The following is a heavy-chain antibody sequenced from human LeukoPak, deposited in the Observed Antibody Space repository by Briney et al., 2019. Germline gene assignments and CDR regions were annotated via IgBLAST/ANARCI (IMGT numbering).Heavy chain of an antibody. Sequence: TSETLSLTCTVSGASISSVDYYWSWVRQPPGKGLEWIGYIYYSGSTNYNPSLKSRVTISVDTSKNQFSLKLSSVTAADTAVYYCAREEPGIAVAGTNGWFDPWGQGTLVTVSS. D-gene: IGHD6-19*01. J-gene: IGHJ5*02. CDR2: IYYSGST. CDR3: AREEPGIAVAGTNGWFDP. V-gene: IGHV4-61*08. CDR1: GASISSVDYY.